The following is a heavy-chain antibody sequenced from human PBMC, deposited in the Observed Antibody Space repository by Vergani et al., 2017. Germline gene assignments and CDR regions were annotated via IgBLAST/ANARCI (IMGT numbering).Heavy chain of an antibody. CDR3: ARDKLKYYDILTGYYKRWYFDY. D-gene: IGHD3-9*01. V-gene: IGHV4-34*01. CDR1: GGSFSGYY. CDR2: INLSGST. J-gene: IGHJ4*02. Sequence: QVQLQQWGAGLLKPSETLSLTCAVYGGSFSGYYWSWIRQPPGKGLEWIGEINLSGSTNYNPSLKSRVTISVDTSKNQFSLKLSSVTAADTAVYYCARDKLKYYDILTGYYKRWYFDYWGQGTLVTVSS.